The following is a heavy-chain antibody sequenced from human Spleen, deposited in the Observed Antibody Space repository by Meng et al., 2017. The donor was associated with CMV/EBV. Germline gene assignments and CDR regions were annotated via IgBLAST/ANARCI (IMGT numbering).Heavy chain of an antibody. Sequence: LRISCKGSGYNFPDFWIGWVRQMPGKGLQWVGIIYPGDSDTRYSPSFRGQVTISVDKSINTAYLQWSSLQASDSGIYYCTRREYNDYWGQGTLVTVSS. CDR1: GYNFPDFW. J-gene: IGHJ4*02. CDR2: IYPGDSDT. D-gene: IGHD2/OR15-2a*01. CDR3: TRREYNDY. V-gene: IGHV5-51*06.